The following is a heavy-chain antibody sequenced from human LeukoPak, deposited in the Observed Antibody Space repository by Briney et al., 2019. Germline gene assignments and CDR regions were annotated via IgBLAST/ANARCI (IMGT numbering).Heavy chain of an antibody. Sequence: GESLKISCKGSGCTFTAYWIGWVRQMPGKGLEWMGIIYPGDSDTRYSPSFQGQVTISADKSITTAYLQWSSLRASDTAIYYCAKHRLLGTDAFDVWGQGTMVTVSS. CDR2: IYPGDSDT. J-gene: IGHJ3*01. CDR3: AKHRLLGTDAFDV. V-gene: IGHV5-51*01. CDR1: GCTFTAYW. D-gene: IGHD3-3*01.